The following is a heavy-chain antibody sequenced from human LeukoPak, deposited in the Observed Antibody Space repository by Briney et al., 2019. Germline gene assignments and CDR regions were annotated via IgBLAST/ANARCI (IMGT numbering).Heavy chain of an antibody. D-gene: IGHD2-2*01. CDR1: RYTFTNYA. V-gene: IGHV1-3*01. J-gene: IGHJ4*02. CDR2: INAGNGNT. Sequence: ASVKVSCKASRYTFTNYAMNWVRQAPGQRLEWMGWINAGNGNTKSSQRFQDRVTITRDTSASTAYMELNSLRSEDTAVYYCTRGIWSSHNKDYYVDYWGQGSLVTVSS. CDR3: TRGIWSSHNKDYYVDY.